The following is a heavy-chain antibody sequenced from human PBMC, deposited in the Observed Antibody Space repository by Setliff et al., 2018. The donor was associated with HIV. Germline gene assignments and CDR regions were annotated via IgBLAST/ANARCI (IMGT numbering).Heavy chain of an antibody. Sequence: HGESLKISCQGSGYSFTSYWIGWVRQMPGKGLEWRGIIYPGDSDIIYSPSFQGQVTISADKSKSTAYLQWSSLKASDTAMYYCARQGCSGGSCYGVDYWGQGTLVTVSS. D-gene: IGHD2-15*01. V-gene: IGHV5-51*01. CDR2: IYPGDSDI. J-gene: IGHJ4*02. CDR3: ARQGCSGGSCYGVDY. CDR1: GYSFTSYW.